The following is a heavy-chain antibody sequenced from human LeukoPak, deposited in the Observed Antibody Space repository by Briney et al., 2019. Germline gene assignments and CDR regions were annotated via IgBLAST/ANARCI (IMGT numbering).Heavy chain of an antibody. J-gene: IGHJ4*02. D-gene: IGHD3-10*01. CDR1: GFTFGGYW. CDR2: INHDGCEK. V-gene: IGHV3-7*04. Sequence: GGSLRLSCVASGFTFGGYWMTWVRQIPGKGLEWLANINHDGCEKDYLDSVKGRFTISRDNAKRSLYLQMNDLRDEDTAIYFCARALWFGGYFDFWAQGTLVAVSS. CDR3: ARALWFGGYFDF.